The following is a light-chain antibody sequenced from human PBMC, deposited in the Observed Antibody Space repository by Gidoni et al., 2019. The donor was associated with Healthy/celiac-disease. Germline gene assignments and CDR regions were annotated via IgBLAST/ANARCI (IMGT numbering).Light chain of an antibody. CDR1: QGISSW. CDR2: AAS. V-gene: IGKV1-12*01. CDR3: QXXXSXXXT. Sequence: QMTQSPSSVSASVGDRVTITCRASQGISSWLACYQQKPGKAPKLLHYAASSFQSGVQSRFXXSGXXTDFXXTIXXLQPXDFAXXXCQXXXSXXXTFXQXTKLEIK. J-gene: IGKJ2*01.